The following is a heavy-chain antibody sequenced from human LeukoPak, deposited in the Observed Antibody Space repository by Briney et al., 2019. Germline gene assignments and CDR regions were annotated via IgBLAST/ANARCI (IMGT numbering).Heavy chain of an antibody. D-gene: IGHD2-2*02. CDR2: ISGSGGSI. V-gene: IGHV3-23*01. Sequence: GGSLRLSCAASGFTFSSYARSWVRQAPGKGLEWVSAISGSGGSIYYADSVKGRFTISRDNSKNTLYLQMNSLRAEDTAVYYCAKTGYCSSTSCYSGYYYMDVWGKGTTVTVSS. J-gene: IGHJ6*03. CDR1: GFTFSSYA. CDR3: AKTGYCSSTSCYSGYYYMDV.